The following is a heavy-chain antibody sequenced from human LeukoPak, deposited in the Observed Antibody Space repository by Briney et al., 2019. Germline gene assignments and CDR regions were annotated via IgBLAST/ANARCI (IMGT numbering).Heavy chain of an antibody. CDR1: GFTFSSYG. Sequence: GGSLRLSCAASGFTFSSYGMHWVRQAAGKGLEWVAVISYDGSDKYFADSMKGRFTISRDNSKNTLYLQMNSLRAEDTAVYYCAKEIVVVPAATAYHYYYYGMDLWGQGTRVTVSS. CDR3: AKEIVVVPAATAYHYYYYGMDL. CDR2: ISYDGSDK. D-gene: IGHD2-2*01. J-gene: IGHJ6*02. V-gene: IGHV3-30*18.